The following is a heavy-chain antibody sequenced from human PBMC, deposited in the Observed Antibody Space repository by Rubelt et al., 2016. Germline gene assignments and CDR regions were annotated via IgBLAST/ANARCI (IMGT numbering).Heavy chain of an antibody. D-gene: IGHD5-24*01. CDR1: GGSISSGGYS. CDR2: IYYSGST. V-gene: IGHV4-30-4*07. CDR3: ARGGSRDGYNGLYF. J-gene: IGHJ4*02. Sequence: QVQLQESGPGLVKPSQTLSLTCAVSGGSISSGGYSWSWIRQPPGKGLEWIGYIYYSGSTNYNPSLKSRVTISVDTSKNQFSLKLSSVTAADTAVYYCARGGSRDGYNGLYFWGQGTLVTVSS.